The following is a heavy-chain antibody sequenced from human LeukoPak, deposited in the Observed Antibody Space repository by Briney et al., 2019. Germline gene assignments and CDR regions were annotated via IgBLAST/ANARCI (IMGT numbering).Heavy chain of an antibody. D-gene: IGHD2-2*01. J-gene: IGHJ5*02. CDR1: GGSISSYY. CDR2: IYYSGST. Sequence: KPSETLSLTCTVSGGSISSYYWSWIRQPPGKGLEWIGYIYYSGSTNYNPSLKSRVTISVDTSKNQFSLKLSSVTAADTAVYYCARLLYCSSTSCYRHWFDPWGQGTLVTVSS. CDR3: ARLLYCSSTSCYRHWFDP. V-gene: IGHV4-59*08.